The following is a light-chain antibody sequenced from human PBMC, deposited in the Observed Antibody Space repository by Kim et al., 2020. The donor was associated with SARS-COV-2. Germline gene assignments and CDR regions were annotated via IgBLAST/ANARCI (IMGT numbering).Light chain of an antibody. CDR2: RTS. CDR1: TGEVTSCYY. J-gene: IGLJ3*02. V-gene: IGLV7-43*01. Sequence: GTVTLTSASSTGEVTSCYYPNWFQQKPGQGPRALIYRTSNERSGAPARFSGSVLGGKAALTLSGVRPEDEAEYYCLLYYGGAQLGVFGGGTQLTV. CDR3: LLYYGGAQLGV.